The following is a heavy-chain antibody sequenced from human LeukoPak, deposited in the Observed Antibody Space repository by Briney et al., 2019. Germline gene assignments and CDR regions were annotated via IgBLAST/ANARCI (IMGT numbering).Heavy chain of an antibody. D-gene: IGHD1-26*01. Sequence: ASVKVSCKASGYTFTSYDINWVQQATGQGLEWMGWMNPNSGNTGYAQKFQGRVTMTRDTSISTAYMELSRLRSDDTAVYYCARGEVGARGNFDYWGQGTLVTVSS. CDR3: ARGEVGARGNFDY. CDR2: MNPNSGNT. V-gene: IGHV1-8*01. J-gene: IGHJ4*02. CDR1: GYTFTSYD.